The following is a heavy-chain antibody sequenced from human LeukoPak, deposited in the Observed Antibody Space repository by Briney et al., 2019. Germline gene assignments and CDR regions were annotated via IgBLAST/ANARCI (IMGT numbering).Heavy chain of an antibody. CDR2: ISSSSSYI. J-gene: IGHJ4*02. CDR1: GFTFSSYR. V-gene: IGHV3-21*01. CDR3: ARGSVVVVAAGYVDY. Sequence: PGGSLRLSCGASGFTFSSYRMNWVRQAPGKGLEWVSSISSSSSYIYYADSVKGRFTISRDNAKNSLYLQMNSLRAEDTAVYYCARGSVVVVAAGYVDYWGQGTLVTVSS. D-gene: IGHD2-15*01.